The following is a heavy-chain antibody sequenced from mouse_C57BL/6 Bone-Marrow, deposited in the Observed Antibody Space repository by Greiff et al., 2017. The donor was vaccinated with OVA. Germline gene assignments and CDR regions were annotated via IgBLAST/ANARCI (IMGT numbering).Heavy chain of an antibody. J-gene: IGHJ4*01. CDR3: ARDEGGSTPWYAMDY. V-gene: IGHV1-64*01. CDR2: IHPNSGST. Sequence: VKLQQPGAELVKPGASVKLSCKASGYTFTSYWMHWVKQRPGQGLEWIGMIHPNSGSTNYNEKFKSKATLTVDKSSSTAYMQLSSLTSEDSAVYYCARDEGGSTPWYAMDYWGQGTSVTVSS. D-gene: IGHD1-1*01. CDR1: GYTFTSYW.